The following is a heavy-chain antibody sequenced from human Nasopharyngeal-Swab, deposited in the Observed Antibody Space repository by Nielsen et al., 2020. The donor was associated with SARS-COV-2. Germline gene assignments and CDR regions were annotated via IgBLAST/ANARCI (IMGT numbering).Heavy chain of an antibody. D-gene: IGHD3-3*01. Sequence: GGSLRLSCTASGFTFGDYAMSWFRQAPGKGLEWVGFIRSKAYGGTTEYAASVKGRFTISRDDSKSIAYLQMNSLKTEDTAVYYCTRDSYDFWSGHGLGFDYWGQGTLVTVSS. CDR3: TRDSYDFWSGHGLGFDY. CDR2: IRSKAYGGTT. CDR1: GFTFGDYA. V-gene: IGHV3-49*03. J-gene: IGHJ4*02.